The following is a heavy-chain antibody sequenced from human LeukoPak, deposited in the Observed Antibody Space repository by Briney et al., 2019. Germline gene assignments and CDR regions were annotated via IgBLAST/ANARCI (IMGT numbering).Heavy chain of an antibody. J-gene: IGHJ4*02. CDR3: AARGSYSLYFVQ. CDR1: GGPIISGGNY. D-gene: IGHD2-15*01. Sequence: SETLSLTCTVPGGPIISGGNYWIWIRQHPGKGLEWIGYIYYSGSTYYNPSLKSRLTISVDTSKNQFSLKLSSVTAADTAVYYCAARGSYSLYFVQWARRTLVTVSS. CDR2: IYYSGST. V-gene: IGHV4-31*03.